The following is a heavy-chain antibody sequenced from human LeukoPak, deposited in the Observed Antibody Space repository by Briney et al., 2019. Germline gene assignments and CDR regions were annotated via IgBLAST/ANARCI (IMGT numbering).Heavy chain of an antibody. D-gene: IGHD2-2*01. J-gene: IGHJ5*02. CDR1: GFSFSSYA. CDR3: ARDAVSYCSSTSCLNWSDP. V-gene: IGHV3-23*01. CDR2: ITSGGVRT. Sequence: PGGSLRLSCAASGFSFSSYAMSWVRQAPGKGLEWVSGITSGGVRTYYADSVKGRFTISRDNSKNPLYLQMSSLRAEDTAVYYCARDAVSYCSSTSCLNWSDPWGQGTLVTVSS.